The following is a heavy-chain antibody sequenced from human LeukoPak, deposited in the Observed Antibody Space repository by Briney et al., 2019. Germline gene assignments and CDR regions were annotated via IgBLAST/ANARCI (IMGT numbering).Heavy chain of an antibody. D-gene: IGHD6-19*01. V-gene: IGHV3-9*01. CDR1: GFTFDDYA. CDR2: ISWNTGTI. CDR3: AKDITSTVAGIHY. Sequence: TGGSLRLSCAASGFTFDDYAMHWVRQAPGKGLEWVSGISWNTGTIGYADSVKGRFTISRDNAKNSLYLQMNSLRAEDTALYYCAKDITSTVAGIHYWGQGTLVTVSS. J-gene: IGHJ4*02.